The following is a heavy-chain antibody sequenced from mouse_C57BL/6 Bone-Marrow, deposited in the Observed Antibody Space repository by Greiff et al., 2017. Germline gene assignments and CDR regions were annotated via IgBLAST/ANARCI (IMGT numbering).Heavy chain of an antibody. J-gene: IGHJ2*01. V-gene: IGHV5-2*03. CDR2: INSDGGST. CDR1: EYEFPSHD. Sequence: EVMLVESGGGLVQPGESLKLSCESNEYEFPSHDMSWVRKTPVKRLELVAAINSDGGSTYYPDTMERRFIISRDNTKKTLYLQMSRLRSEDTAVYYCARRQLRLQNYWGQGTTLTVSS. CDR3: ARRQLRLQNY. D-gene: IGHD3-2*02.